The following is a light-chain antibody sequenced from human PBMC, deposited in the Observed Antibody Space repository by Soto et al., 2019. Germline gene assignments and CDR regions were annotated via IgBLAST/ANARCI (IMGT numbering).Light chain of an antibody. J-gene: IGKJ3*01. CDR1: HGIRNF. V-gene: IGKV1-27*01. CDR3: QKYSSVPV. CDR2: AAS. Sequence: DIQMTQSPTSLSASVGDRVTITCRASHGIRNFVAWYQQKPVKAPKLLIYAASTLQSGVPSRFSGSGSGTDFTLTINSLQPEDVATYSCQKYSSVPVFGPGTKVEIK.